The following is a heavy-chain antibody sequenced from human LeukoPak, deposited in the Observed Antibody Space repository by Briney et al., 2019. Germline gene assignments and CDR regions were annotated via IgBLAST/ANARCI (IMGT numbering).Heavy chain of an antibody. J-gene: IGHJ4*02. V-gene: IGHV1-2*02. D-gene: IGHD2-2*01. Sequence: ASVKVSCKASGYTFTGYYMHWVRQAPGQGLEWMGWINPNSGGTNYAQKFQGRVTMTRDTSISTAFLELSRLRSDDTAVYYCARGGSTIVVVPASNLPSDYWGQGTLVTVSS. CDR3: ARGGSTIVVVPASNLPSDY. CDR1: GYTFTGYY. CDR2: INPNSGGT.